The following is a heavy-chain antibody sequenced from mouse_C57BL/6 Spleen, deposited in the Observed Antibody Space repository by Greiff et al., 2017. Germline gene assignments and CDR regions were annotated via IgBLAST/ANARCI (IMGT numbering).Heavy chain of an antibody. Sequence: EVQLQQSGAELVKPGASVKLSCTASGFNFNGYYMPWVKQRPEQGLEWIGRIAPGGGDTNYAPKFRGKATITADTSSNTAYLQLSSLTSEDTAVYYYARRTAYGSNYNFDYWGQGTTLTVSS. CDR2: IAPGGGDT. V-gene: IGHV14-2*01. CDR3: ARRTAYGSNYNFDY. J-gene: IGHJ2*01. CDR1: GFNFNGYY. D-gene: IGHD1-1*01.